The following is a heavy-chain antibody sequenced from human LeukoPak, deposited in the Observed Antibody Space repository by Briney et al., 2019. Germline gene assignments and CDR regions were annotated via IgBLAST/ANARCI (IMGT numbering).Heavy chain of an antibody. CDR2: IYYSGST. V-gene: IGHV4-39*01. CDR1: GGSISSSSYY. Sequence: SETLSLTCTVSGGSISSSSYYWGWIRQPPGKGLEWIGSIYYSGSTYYNPSLKSRVTISVDTSKNQFSLKLSSVTAADTAVYYCARQYYDFWSGYHAPFSYYYYYYMDVWGKGTTVTVSS. CDR3: ARQYYDFWSGYHAPFSYYYYYYMDV. D-gene: IGHD3-3*01. J-gene: IGHJ6*03.